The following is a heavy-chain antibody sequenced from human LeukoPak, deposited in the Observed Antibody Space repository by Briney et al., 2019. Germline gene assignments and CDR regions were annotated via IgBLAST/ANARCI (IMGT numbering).Heavy chain of an antibody. CDR2: IKQDGSEI. Sequence: GGSLRLSCAASGFTFSNYWMNWVRQAPGKGLEWVANIKQDGSEIFYVDSLKGRFTISRDNAKNSIYLQMNSPGADDTAMYYCARWDAYCSGGSCYFGGFAFDIWGQGTMVTVSS. CDR3: ARWDAYCSGGSCYFGGFAFDI. J-gene: IGHJ3*02. CDR1: GFTFSNYW. D-gene: IGHD2-15*01. V-gene: IGHV3-7*01.